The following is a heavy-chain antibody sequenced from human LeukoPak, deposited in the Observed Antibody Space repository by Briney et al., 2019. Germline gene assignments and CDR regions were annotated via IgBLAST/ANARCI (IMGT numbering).Heavy chain of an antibody. CDR1: GFTFSSYA. Sequence: GGSLRLSCPASGFTFSSYAMSWVRQAPGKGLEWVSAISGSGGSTYYADSVKGRFTISRDNSKNTLYLQMNSLRAEDTAVYYCAKDGGVGITIFGVVTHMDVWGKGTTVTVSS. J-gene: IGHJ6*03. D-gene: IGHD3-3*01. CDR2: ISGSGGST. CDR3: AKDGGVGITIFGVVTHMDV. V-gene: IGHV3-23*01.